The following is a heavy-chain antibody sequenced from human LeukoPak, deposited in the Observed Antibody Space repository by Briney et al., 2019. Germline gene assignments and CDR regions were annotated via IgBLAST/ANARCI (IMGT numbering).Heavy chain of an antibody. V-gene: IGHV4-59*08. Sequence: SETLSLTCTVSGGSVSSYYWSWIRQPPGKGLEWIGYISNSGNTNYNPSLKSRVTISIDTSRNQFSLKMSSVTAADTAVYYCARRPSRLVIDYWGQGTLVTVSS. CDR3: ARRPSRLVIDY. J-gene: IGHJ4*02. CDR2: ISNSGNT. CDR1: GGSVSSYY.